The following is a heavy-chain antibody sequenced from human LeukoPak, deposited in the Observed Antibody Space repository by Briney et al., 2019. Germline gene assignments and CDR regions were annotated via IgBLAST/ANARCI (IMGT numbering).Heavy chain of an antibody. Sequence: SGPALVKPTQTLTLTCTFSGFSLSTSGMCVSWIRQPPGKALEWLARIDWDDDKYYSTSLKTRLTISKDTSKNQVVLTMTNMDPVDTATYYCARISVFGVDPNWFDPWGQGTLVTVSS. CDR2: IDWDDDK. CDR1: GFSLSTSGMC. CDR3: ARISVFGVDPNWFDP. V-gene: IGHV2-70*11. J-gene: IGHJ5*02. D-gene: IGHD3-3*01.